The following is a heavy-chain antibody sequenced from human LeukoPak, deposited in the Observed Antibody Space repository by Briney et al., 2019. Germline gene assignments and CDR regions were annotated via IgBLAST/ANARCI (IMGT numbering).Heavy chain of an antibody. Sequence: GGSLRLSCAASGFTLSSYEMNWFRQAPGKGLEGVSYISSSGSTIYYADSVKGRFTISRDNAKNSLYLQMNSLRVEDMAVYYCARDLVVRGRWSWFDPRGQGTLVTVSS. D-gene: IGHD3-10*01. V-gene: IGHV3-48*03. CDR1: GFTLSSYE. CDR2: ISSSGSTI. J-gene: IGHJ5*02. CDR3: ARDLVVRGRWSWFDP.